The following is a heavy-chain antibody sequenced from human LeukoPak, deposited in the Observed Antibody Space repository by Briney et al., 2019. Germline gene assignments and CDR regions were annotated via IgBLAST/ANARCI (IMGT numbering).Heavy chain of an antibody. J-gene: IGHJ4*02. CDR2: IYYSGST. CDR1: GGSISSYY. D-gene: IGHD3-3*01. CDR3: ASVTIFGVGAFVY. V-gene: IGHV4-59*08. Sequence: SETLSLTCTVSGGSISSYYWSWIRQPPGKGLEWIGYIYYSGSTNYNPSLKSRVTISVDTSKNQFSLKLSSVTAADTAVYYCASVTIFGVGAFVYWGQGTLVTVSS.